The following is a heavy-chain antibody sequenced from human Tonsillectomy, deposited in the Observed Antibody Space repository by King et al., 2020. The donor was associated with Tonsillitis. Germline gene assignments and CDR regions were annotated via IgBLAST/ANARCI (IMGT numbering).Heavy chain of an antibody. CDR3: ARGLRLSDSSVYSH. D-gene: IGHD3-22*01. Sequence: VQLVESGAEVKKPGESLKISCKGSGFRFSSYWIGWVRQMPGKGLEWMGIIYPGDSDTRDSPSFQGQVTISADKSISTTYLQWSSLKASDTAMYYCARGLRLSDSSVYSHWGQGTLVTVSS. CDR1: GFRFSSYW. V-gene: IGHV5-51*01. CDR2: IYPGDSDT. J-gene: IGHJ4*02.